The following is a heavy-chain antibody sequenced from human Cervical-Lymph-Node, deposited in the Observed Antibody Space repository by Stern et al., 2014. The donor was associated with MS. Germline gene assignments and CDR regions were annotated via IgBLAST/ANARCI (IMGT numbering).Heavy chain of an antibody. CDR1: GGSISDTNW. CDR3: ARVYSGYDWFDY. J-gene: IGHJ4*02. Sequence: QVQLQESGPGLVKPSGTLSLTCGVSGGSISDTNWWSWIRQTPAMGLEWIGEIYHSGTANFRPSLKSRVTMSVDKSKNQFSLELESVTAADTAVYYCARVYSGYDWFDYWGQGTPVTVSS. V-gene: IGHV4-4*02. CDR2: IYHSGTA. D-gene: IGHD5-12*01.